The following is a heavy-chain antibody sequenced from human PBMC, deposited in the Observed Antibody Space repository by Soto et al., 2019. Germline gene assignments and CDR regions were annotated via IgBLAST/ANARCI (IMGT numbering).Heavy chain of an antibody. CDR1: GGSISPFY. J-gene: IGHJ4*02. Sequence: PSETLSLTCTVSGGSISPFYWSWVRQPPGKGLEWIGYLYYSGNTNYNPSLKSRVTVSVDASKNQVSLRLTSVTAADTAVYSCARVGGVAARTFDYWGQGTVVTVSS. CDR2: LYYSGNT. D-gene: IGHD2-15*01. V-gene: IGHV4-59*01. CDR3: ARVGGVAARTFDY.